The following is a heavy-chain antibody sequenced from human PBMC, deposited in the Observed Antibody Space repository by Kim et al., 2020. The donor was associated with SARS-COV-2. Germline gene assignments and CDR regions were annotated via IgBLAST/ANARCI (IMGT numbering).Heavy chain of an antibody. CDR2: INHSGST. D-gene: IGHD3-16*01. CDR3: AIFTGGYYYGRDV. J-gene: IGHJ6*02. Sequence: SETLSLTCAVYGGSFSGYYWSWIRQPPGKGLEWIGEINHSGSTNYNPSLKSRVTISVDTSKNQFSLKLSSVTAADTAVYYCAIFTGGYYYGRDVWGQGTT. CDR1: GGSFSGYY. V-gene: IGHV4-34*01.